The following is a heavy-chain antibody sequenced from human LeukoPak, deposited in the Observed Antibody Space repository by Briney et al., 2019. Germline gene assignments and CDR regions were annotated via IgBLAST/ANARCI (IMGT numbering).Heavy chain of an antibody. J-gene: IGHJ2*01. CDR2: FDPKDGET. D-gene: IGHD1-26*01. CDR3: ATDRSGSYLPDFDL. CDR1: GYTLTELP. V-gene: IGHV1-24*01. Sequence: ASVKVSCKVSGYTLTELPMHWVRQAPGKGLEWMGGFDPKDGETIYAQKFQGRVTMTEDTSTDTAYMELSSLRSEDTAVYYCATDRSGSYLPDFDLWGRGTLVTVSS.